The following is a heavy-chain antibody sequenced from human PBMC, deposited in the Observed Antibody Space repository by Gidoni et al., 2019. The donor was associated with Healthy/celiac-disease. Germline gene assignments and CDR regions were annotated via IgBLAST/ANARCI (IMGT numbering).Heavy chain of an antibody. Sequence: EVQLLESGGGLVQPGGSLRLSCAASGFTFSSYAMSWVRQAPGKGLEWVSAISGSGGSTYYADSVKGRFTISRDNSKNTLYLQMNSLRAEDTAVYYCAKVFPKNYDFWSGYLGYYYGMDVWGQGTTVTVSS. J-gene: IGHJ6*02. CDR1: GFTFSSYA. CDR3: AKVFPKNYDFWSGYLGYYYGMDV. D-gene: IGHD3-3*01. V-gene: IGHV3-23*01. CDR2: ISGSGGST.